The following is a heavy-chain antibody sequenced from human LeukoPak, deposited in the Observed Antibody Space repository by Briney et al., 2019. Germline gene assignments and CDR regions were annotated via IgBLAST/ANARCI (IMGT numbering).Heavy chain of an antibody. CDR3: ARVPAGTIFGVLIGPYYYYMDV. Sequence: PGGSLRLSCAASRFSFSSYSMNWVRQAPGKGLEWVSAISSSSSTIYYAASVKGRFTISRDNAKNSLYLQMNSLRAEDTAVYYCARVPAGTIFGVLIGPYYYYMDVWGKGTTVTVSS. CDR1: RFSFSSYS. J-gene: IGHJ6*03. V-gene: IGHV3-48*01. CDR2: ISSSSSTI. D-gene: IGHD3-3*01.